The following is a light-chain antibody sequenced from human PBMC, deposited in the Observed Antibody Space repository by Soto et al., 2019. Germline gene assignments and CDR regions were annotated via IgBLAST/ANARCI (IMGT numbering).Light chain of an antibody. V-gene: IGLV2-14*01. CDR1: SSDVGGYNY. J-gene: IGLJ1*01. CDR3: SSYTSSLSYV. Sequence: TQPASVSGAPGQSITISCTGTSSDVGGYNYVSWYQQHPGKAPKLMIYEVSDRPSGISNRFSGSKSGNTASLTISGLQAEDEADYYCSSYTSSLSYVFGTGTKVTVL. CDR2: EVS.